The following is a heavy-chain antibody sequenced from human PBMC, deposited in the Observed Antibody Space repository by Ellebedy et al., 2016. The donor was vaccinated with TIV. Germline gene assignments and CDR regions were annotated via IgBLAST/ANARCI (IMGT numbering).Heavy chain of an antibody. D-gene: IGHD5-24*01. V-gene: IGHV3-21*01. CDR2: ISSSSSYI. CDR1: GFTFSSYN. J-gene: IGHJ6*02. CDR3: ARELQLNYYYGMDV. Sequence: PGGSLRLSCAASGFTFSSYNMNWVRQAPGKGLEWVSSISSSSSYIYYADSVKGRFTISRDNAKSSLYLQMNSLRAEDTAVYYCARELQLNYYYGMDVWGQGTTVTVSS.